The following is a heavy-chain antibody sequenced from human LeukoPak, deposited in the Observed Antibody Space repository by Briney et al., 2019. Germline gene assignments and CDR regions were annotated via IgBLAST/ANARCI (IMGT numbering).Heavy chain of an antibody. D-gene: IGHD1/OR15-1a*01. CDR3: TPFGNNNWFDP. CDR1: GFTFSSYS. CDR2: ISSSSSYI. Sequence: GGSLRLSCAASGFTFSSYSMNWVRQAPGKGLEWVSSISSSSSYIYYADSVKGRFTISRDNAKNSLYLQMNSLRAEDTAVYYCTPFGNNNWFDPWGQGTLVTVSS. V-gene: IGHV3-21*01. J-gene: IGHJ5*02.